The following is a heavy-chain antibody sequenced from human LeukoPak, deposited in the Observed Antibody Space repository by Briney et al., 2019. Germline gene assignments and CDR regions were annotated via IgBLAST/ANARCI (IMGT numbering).Heavy chain of an antibody. CDR3: ARFSYDYVWGSYRYKGGFDY. J-gene: IGHJ4*02. CDR1: GYSISSGYY. V-gene: IGHV3-7*01. D-gene: IGHD3-16*02. Sequence: PSETLSLTCTVSGYSISSGYYWGWIRQPPGKGLEWVANIKQDGSEKYYVDSVKGRFTISRDNAKNSLYLQMNSLRAKDTAVYYCARFSYDYVWGSYRYKGGFDYWGQGTLVTVSS. CDR2: IKQDGSEK.